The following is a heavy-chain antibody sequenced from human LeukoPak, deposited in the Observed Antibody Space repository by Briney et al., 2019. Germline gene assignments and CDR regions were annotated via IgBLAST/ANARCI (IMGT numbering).Heavy chain of an antibody. CDR3: VSNGNVIVGATLVDWFDP. D-gene: IGHD1-26*01. CDR1: GGSISSSSYY. Sequence: SETLSLTCTVSGGSISSSSYYWGWIRQPPGKGLEWIGSIYYSGSTYYNPSLKSRVTISVDTSKNQFSLKLSSVTAAGTAVYYCVSNGNVIVGATLVDWFDPWGQGTLVTVSS. V-gene: IGHV4-39*07. J-gene: IGHJ5*02. CDR2: IYYSGST.